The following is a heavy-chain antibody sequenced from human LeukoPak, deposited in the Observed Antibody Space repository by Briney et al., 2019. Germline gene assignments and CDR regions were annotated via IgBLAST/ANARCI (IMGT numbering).Heavy chain of an antibody. V-gene: IGHV3-30*02. CDR2: IHHDGSNK. CDR3: ARDNSPGWFGP. J-gene: IGHJ5*02. Sequence: GGSLRLSCAASGFTFSSYGMHWVRQAPGKGLDWVAFIHHDGSNKYYADSVRGRFTISRDNSKNTLYLQMNSLRAEDTAVYYCARDNSPGWFGPWGQGTLVTVSS. D-gene: IGHD4-23*01. CDR1: GFTFSSYG.